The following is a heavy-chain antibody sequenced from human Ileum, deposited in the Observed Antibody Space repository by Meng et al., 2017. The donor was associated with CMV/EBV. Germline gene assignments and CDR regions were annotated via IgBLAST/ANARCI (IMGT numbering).Heavy chain of an antibody. CDR1: GNSFSNYW. Sequence: GESLKISCQASGNSFSNYWIGWVRQMPGKGLEWMGTIYPGDSNSRYNPSFQGQVTISADKTTNTAYLQWSSLKASDTDMYYCASSSLCTRIVGATCYFYYMDVWGQGTTVTGSS. CDR2: IYPGDSNS. CDR3: ASSSLCTRIVGATCYFYYMDV. J-gene: IGHJ6*02. D-gene: IGHD1-26*01. V-gene: IGHV5-51*01.